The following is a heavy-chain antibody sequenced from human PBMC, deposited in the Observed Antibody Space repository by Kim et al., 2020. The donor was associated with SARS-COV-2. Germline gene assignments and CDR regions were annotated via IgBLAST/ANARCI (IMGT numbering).Heavy chain of an antibody. J-gene: IGHJ6*03. CDR1: GYTFTSYD. CDR3: ALTLFPYYYYMDV. V-gene: IGHV1-8*01. CDR2: MNPNSGNT. Sequence: ASVKVSCKASGYTFTSYDINWVRQATGQGLEWMGLMNPNSGNTGYAQKFQGRVTMTRNTSISTDYMELSSLRPEDTAVYYCALTLFPYYYYMDVWGKGTTVTVSS. D-gene: IGHD2-21*01.